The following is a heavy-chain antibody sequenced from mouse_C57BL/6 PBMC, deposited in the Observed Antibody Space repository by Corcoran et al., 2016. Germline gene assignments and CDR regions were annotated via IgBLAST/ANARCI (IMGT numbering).Heavy chain of an antibody. Sequence: QIQLVQSGPELKKPGETVKISCKASGYTFTTYGMSWVKQAPGKGLKWMGWINTYSGVPTYADDFKGRFAFSLETSASTAYLQINNLKNEDTATYFCVRWGGDYGSSYAAWFAYWGQGTLVTVSA. CDR3: VRWGGDYGSSYAAWFAY. V-gene: IGHV9-3*01. D-gene: IGHD1-1*01. J-gene: IGHJ3*01. CDR2: INTYSGVP. CDR1: GYTFTTYG.